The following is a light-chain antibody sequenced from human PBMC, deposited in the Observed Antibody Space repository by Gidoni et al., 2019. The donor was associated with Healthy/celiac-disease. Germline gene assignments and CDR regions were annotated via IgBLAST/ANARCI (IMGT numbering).Light chain of an antibody. CDR2: DAS. Sequence: EMVLTQSPATMSLSPGERATLSCRASQSVSSYLALYQQTPGQAPRLLIYDASNWATGIPARFSGTGSGTDFTLTISSLEPEDFAVYYCQQRSNWPPSLTFGGGTKVEI. CDR3: QQRSNWPPSLT. CDR1: QSVSSY. V-gene: IGKV3-11*01. J-gene: IGKJ4*01.